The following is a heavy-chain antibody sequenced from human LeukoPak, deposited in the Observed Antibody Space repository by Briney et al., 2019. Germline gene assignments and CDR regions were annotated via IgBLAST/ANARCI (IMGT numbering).Heavy chain of an antibody. CDR3: ARGRYDFWSGYYPFDY. Sequence: SQTLSLTCTVSGGSISRGSYYWSWIRQPAGKGLEWIGRIYTSGSTNYNPSLKSRVTISVDTSKNQFSLKLSSVTAADTAVYYCARGRYDFWSGYYPFDYWGQGTLVTVSS. V-gene: IGHV4-61*02. CDR2: IYTSGST. D-gene: IGHD3-3*01. J-gene: IGHJ4*02. CDR1: GGSISRGSYY.